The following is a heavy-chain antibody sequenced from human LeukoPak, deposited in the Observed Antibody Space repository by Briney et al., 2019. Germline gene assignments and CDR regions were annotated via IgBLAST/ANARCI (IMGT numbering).Heavy chain of an antibody. Sequence: ASVKVSCKAFGYFFTSFGISWVRQAPGQGLEWMGWISGYNGDTKYAQKFQGRVTMTTDTSTSTAYMEMRSLRSDDAAVYFCARGTWEAAARPYSFDTWGQGTLVTVSS. J-gene: IGHJ5*02. V-gene: IGHV1-18*01. CDR1: GYFFTSFG. D-gene: IGHD1-26*01. CDR3: ARGTWEAAARPYSFDT. CDR2: ISGYNGDT.